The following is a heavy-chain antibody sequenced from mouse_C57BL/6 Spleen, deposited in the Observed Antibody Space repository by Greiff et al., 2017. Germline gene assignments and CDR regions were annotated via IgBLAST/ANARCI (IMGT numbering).Heavy chain of an antibody. D-gene: IGHD1-1*01. J-gene: IGHJ2*01. CDR1: GYTFTDYY. Sequence: EVQLQQSGPELVKPGASVKISCKASGYTFTDYYMHWVKQSPGKSLEWIGDINPNNGGTSYNQKFKGKSTLTVDKSYSTAYMVLRSLTSEDSAVYYWAKCPNGSSLDDWGQGTTLTVSS. CDR3: AKCPNGSSLDD. CDR2: INPNNGGT. V-gene: IGHV1-26*01.